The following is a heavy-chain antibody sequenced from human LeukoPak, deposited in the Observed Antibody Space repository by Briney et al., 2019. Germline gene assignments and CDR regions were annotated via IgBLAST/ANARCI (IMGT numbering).Heavy chain of an antibody. J-gene: IGHJ6*02. D-gene: IGHD6-19*01. Sequence: PGGSLRLSYAASGFTFSSYWMHWVRQAPGKGLEWIGEIYHSGSTNYNPSLKSRVTISVDKSKNQFSLKLSSVTAADTAVYYCARDQPPPYSSGWYENYYYYGMDVWGQGTTVTVSS. CDR1: GFTFSSYW. CDR2: IYHSGST. CDR3: ARDQPPPYSSGWYENYYYYGMDV. V-gene: IGHV4-4*02.